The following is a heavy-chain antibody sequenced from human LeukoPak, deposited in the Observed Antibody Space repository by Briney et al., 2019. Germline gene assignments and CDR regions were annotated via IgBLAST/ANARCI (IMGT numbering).Heavy chain of an antibody. CDR3: VCGPDFDC. CDR1: GFTFSTYG. Sequence: PGGSLRVSCAASGFTFSTYGMHWVRQAPGKGLEWVAFIRYDGSNKYYADSVKGRFTISRDNSKNTMYLQMNSLRAEDTAMYYCVCGPDFDCWDQGTLVTVSS. J-gene: IGHJ4*02. V-gene: IGHV3-30*02. CDR2: IRYDGSNK.